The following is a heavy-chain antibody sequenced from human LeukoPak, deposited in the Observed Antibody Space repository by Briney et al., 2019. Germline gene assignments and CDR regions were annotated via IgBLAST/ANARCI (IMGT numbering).Heavy chain of an antibody. Sequence: KPSETLSLTCAVYGGSFSGYYWSWIRQPPGKGLEWIGEINHSGSTNYNPSLKSRVTISVDTSKNQFSLKLSSVTAADTAVYYCARGKSIAARLNWFDPWGQGTLVTVSS. D-gene: IGHD6-6*01. CDR3: ARGKSIAARLNWFDP. J-gene: IGHJ5*02. CDR1: GGSFSGYY. V-gene: IGHV4-34*01. CDR2: INHSGST.